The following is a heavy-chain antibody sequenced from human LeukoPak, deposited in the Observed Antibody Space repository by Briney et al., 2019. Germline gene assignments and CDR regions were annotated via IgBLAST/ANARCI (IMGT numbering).Heavy chain of an antibody. CDR2: ISGSGGST. CDR3: AKKLVPYYYDSSGYS. CDR1: GFTVNSNY. J-gene: IGHJ5*02. Sequence: GGSLRLSCAASGFTVNSNYLSWVRQAPGKGLEWVSAISGSGGSTHYADSVKGRFTISRDNSKNTLYLQMNSLRAEDTAVYYCAKKLVPYYYDSSGYSWGQGTLVTVSS. V-gene: IGHV3-23*01. D-gene: IGHD3-22*01.